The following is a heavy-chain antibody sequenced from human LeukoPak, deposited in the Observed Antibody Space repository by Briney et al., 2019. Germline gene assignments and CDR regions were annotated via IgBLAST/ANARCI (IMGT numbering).Heavy chain of an antibody. CDR3: ARDGEYGTGSYYRGSFDY. J-gene: IGHJ4*02. CDR1: GYSFTAFY. Sequence: ASVTVSFTASGYSFTAFYIHWVRQAPGQGLEWMGWIHPRSGDTRYAQKFQGRVTMARDTSISTVYMDLSSLGSDDTAVYYCARDGEYGTGSYYRGSFDYWGQGILVTVSS. D-gene: IGHD3-10*01. CDR2: IHPRSGDT. V-gene: IGHV1-2*02.